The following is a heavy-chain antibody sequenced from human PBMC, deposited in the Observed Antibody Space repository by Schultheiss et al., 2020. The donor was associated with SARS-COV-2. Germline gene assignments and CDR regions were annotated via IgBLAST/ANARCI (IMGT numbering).Heavy chain of an antibody. CDR1: GFSFSSYG. J-gene: IGHJ4*02. Sequence: GGSLRLSCAASGFSFSSYGMHWVRQAPGKGLEWVALIYYDGRKKYYADSVKGRFTISKDNSKSTLFLQMNSLRADDTAVYYCARDLESVTLDYWGQGTLVTVSS. D-gene: IGHD5-24*01. CDR3: ARDLESVTLDY. V-gene: IGHV3-33*01. CDR2: IYYDGRKK.